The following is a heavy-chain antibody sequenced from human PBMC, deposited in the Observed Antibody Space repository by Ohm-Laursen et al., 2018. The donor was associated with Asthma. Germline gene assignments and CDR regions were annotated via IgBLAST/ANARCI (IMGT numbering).Heavy chain of an antibody. V-gene: IGHV3-30*03. CDR3: ARDVVWFREVGGMDV. CDR1: GFTFEDYA. J-gene: IGHJ6*02. Sequence: SPRLSCAASGFTFEDYAIHWVRQAPGKGLEWVAVISYDGSTKYSADSVKGRFIVSRDISKNILSLQMNSLRPEDTAVYYCARDVVWFREVGGMDVWGQGTTVTVSS. D-gene: IGHD3-10*01. CDR2: ISYDGSTK.